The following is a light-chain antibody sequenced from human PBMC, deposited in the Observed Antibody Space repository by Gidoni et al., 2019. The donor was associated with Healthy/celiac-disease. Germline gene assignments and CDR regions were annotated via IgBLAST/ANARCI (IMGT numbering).Light chain of an antibody. CDR2: DAS. CDR3: QQSET. Sequence: EIVLTQSPATLPLSPGERATLSCRASQSVSSYLAWYQQKPGQAPRLLIYDASNRATGIPARFSGSGSGTDFTLTISSLEPEDFAVYYCQQSETFGQGTRLEIK. V-gene: IGKV3-11*01. CDR1: QSVSSY. J-gene: IGKJ5*01.